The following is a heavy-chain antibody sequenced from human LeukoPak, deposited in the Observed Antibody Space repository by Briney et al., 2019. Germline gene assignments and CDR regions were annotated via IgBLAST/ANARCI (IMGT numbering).Heavy chain of an antibody. J-gene: IGHJ3*02. V-gene: IGHV1-2*02. CDR2: INPNSGGT. CDR3: ARAALLWFGELLGAFDI. D-gene: IGHD3-10*01. CDR1: GYAFTGYY. Sequence: ASVKVSCKASGYAFTGYYIHWVRQAPGQGLEWMGWINPNSGGTNYAQKFQGRVTMTRDTSISTAYMELSRLRSDDTAVYYCARAALLWFGELLGAFDIWGQGTMVTVSS.